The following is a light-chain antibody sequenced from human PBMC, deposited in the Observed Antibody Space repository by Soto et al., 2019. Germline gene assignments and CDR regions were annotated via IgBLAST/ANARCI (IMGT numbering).Light chain of an antibody. Sequence: DIQMTQSPSSLSASVGDRVTITCRSSQSISSYLNWYQQKXGKAPKLLIYAASNLETGVPSRFSGSGSGKDFTFTISSLQPEDIETYYCQQYDNLPLTFGGGTKV. CDR2: AAS. V-gene: IGKV1-33*01. CDR1: QSISSY. J-gene: IGKJ4*01. CDR3: QQYDNLPLT.